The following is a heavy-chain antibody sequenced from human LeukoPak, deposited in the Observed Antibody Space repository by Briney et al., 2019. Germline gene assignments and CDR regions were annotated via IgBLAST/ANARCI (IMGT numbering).Heavy chain of an antibody. CDR2: IYYSGNT. Sequence: SETLSLTCTVSGGSISNSIYYWGCIRQPPGKGLEWIGSIYYSGNTYYNPPLTSRVAISVDTSKNQFSMKLSSVTAADTAVYFCARPGSGGVANFDYWGQGTLVTVSS. CDR1: GGSISNSIYY. V-gene: IGHV4-39*01. D-gene: IGHD3-3*01. CDR3: ARPGSGGVANFDY. J-gene: IGHJ4*02.